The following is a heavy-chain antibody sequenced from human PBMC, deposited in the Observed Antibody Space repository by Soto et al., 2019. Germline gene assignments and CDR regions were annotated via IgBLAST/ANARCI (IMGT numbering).Heavy chain of an antibody. J-gene: IGHJ4*02. V-gene: IGHV3-23*01. CDR1: GFPFSHYA. Sequence: GSLRLSCTASGFPFSHYAMNWVRQGPGTRLEWVADISGSGDSARYADSVRGRFTISRDNSRDTLYLQMNSLRVDDTAVYYCGKERRGSGWSVCNFWGQGALVTVSS. CDR2: ISGSGDSA. D-gene: IGHD6-19*01. CDR3: GKERRGSGWSVCNF.